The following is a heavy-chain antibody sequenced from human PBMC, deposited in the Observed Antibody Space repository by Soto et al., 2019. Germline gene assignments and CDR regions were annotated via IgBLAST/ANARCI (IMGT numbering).Heavy chain of an antibody. Sequence: LNISFKTSGYSFIYYWVACVLQKPGKGLEWMGTFYPGDSTSTYSPSFQGQVTISVDKSISTAYLHLSSLKASDTAMYYCARIIGYCRNNDCSWTFDIWGQGTTVTV. CDR2: FYPGDSTS. CDR3: ARIIGYCRNNDCSWTFDI. V-gene: IGHV5-51*01. D-gene: IGHD2-2*03. CDR1: GYSFIYYW. J-gene: IGHJ3*02.